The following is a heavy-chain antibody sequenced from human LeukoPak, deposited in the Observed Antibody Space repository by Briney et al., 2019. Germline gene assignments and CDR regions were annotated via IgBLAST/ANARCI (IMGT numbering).Heavy chain of an antibody. J-gene: IGHJ5*02. CDR1: GYTFTGYY. Sequence: ASVTVSCKASGYTFTGYYMHWVRQAPGQGLEWMGWINPNSGGANYAQKFQGRVTMTRDTSISTAYMELSRLRSDDTAVYYCAREVAAAGSGWFDPWGQGTLVTVSS. CDR2: INPNSGGA. CDR3: AREVAAAGSGWFDP. V-gene: IGHV1-2*02. D-gene: IGHD6-13*01.